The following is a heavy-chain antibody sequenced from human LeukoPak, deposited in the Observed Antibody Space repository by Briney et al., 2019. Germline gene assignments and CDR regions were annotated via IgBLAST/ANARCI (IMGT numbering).Heavy chain of an antibody. V-gene: IGHV3-21*01. D-gene: IGHD2-21*02. CDR3: ARESYCGGGCYAFDI. Sequence: GGSLRLSCAASGFTFSNYSMNWVRQAPGKGLEWVSSISSSSSYIYYADSVKGRFTISRDNAKNSLYLQMNSLRAEDTAVYYCARESYCGGGCYAFDIWGQGTMVTVSS. CDR1: GFTFSNYS. CDR2: ISSSSSYI. J-gene: IGHJ3*02.